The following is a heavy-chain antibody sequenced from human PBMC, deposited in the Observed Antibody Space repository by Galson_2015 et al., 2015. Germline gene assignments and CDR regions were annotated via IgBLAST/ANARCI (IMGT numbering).Heavy chain of an antibody. CDR2: IWYDGSNK. J-gene: IGHJ4*02. CDR1: GFTFSSYG. CDR3: VAAAGTSY. D-gene: IGHD6-13*01. V-gene: IGHV3-33*03. Sequence: SLRLSCAASGFTFSSYGMHWVRQAPGKGLEWVAVIWYDGSNKYYADSVKGRFTISRDNAENSLYPQMNSLRAEDTAVYYCVAAAGTSYWGQGTLVTVSS.